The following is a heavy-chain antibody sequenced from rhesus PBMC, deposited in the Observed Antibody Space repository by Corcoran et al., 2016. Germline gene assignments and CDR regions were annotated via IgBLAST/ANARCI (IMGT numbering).Heavy chain of an antibody. Sequence: QVQLQESGPGLVKPSETLSLTCAVFGGSFRSYCWHWIRQPPGKGLEWIGEINGYSGSTNYNPSLQSRVTISMDVSKNQFALRLTSVTAADTAVYYCTSPVRYRFDVWGPGVLVSVSS. CDR3: TSPVRYRFDV. CDR2: INGYSGST. D-gene: IGHD3-9*01. J-gene: IGHJ5-1*01. CDR1: GGSFRSYC. V-gene: IGHV4-80*01.